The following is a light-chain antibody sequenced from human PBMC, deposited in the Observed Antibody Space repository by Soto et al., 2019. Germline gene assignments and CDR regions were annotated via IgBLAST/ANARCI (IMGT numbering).Light chain of an antibody. J-gene: IGKJ1*01. CDR2: DAS. Sequence: DIQMTQSPSTLSASVGDRVTITCRASQSINTWLAWYQQKPGKAPNLLIYDASNWESGVPSRFSGSGSGTEFTLTISGLQPDDFATYYCQQYHTYWTFGQGTKVDIK. CDR3: QQYHTYWT. V-gene: IGKV1-5*01. CDR1: QSINTW.